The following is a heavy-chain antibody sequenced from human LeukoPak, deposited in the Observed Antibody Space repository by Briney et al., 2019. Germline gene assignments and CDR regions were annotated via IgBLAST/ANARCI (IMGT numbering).Heavy chain of an antibody. Sequence: PSETLSLTCTVSGGSISSSSYYCGWIRQPPGKGLEWIGCICDSGSTYYNPSLKSRVTISVDTSKNQFSLKLSSVTAADTAVYYCARHSSGGYCSSTSCYRFDYWGQGTLVTVSS. CDR1: GGSISSSSYY. J-gene: IGHJ4*02. D-gene: IGHD2-2*01. CDR3: ARHSSGGYCSSTSCYRFDY. CDR2: ICDSGST. V-gene: IGHV4-39*01.